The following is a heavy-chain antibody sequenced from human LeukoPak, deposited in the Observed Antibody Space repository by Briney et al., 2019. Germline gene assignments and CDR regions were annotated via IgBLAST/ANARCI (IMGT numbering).Heavy chain of an antibody. J-gene: IGHJ3*02. CDR1: GYKFTNYA. Sequence: ASVKVSCKASGYKFTNYAMNWVRQAPGQGLEWMGWISAYNGNTEYAQKFQGRVTLATDASTRTAYMELRSLTSDDTAVYFCARGGSSSRRGDDAFDMWGQGTMVTVSS. CDR2: ISAYNGNT. D-gene: IGHD6-13*01. V-gene: IGHV1-18*01. CDR3: ARGGSSSRRGDDAFDM.